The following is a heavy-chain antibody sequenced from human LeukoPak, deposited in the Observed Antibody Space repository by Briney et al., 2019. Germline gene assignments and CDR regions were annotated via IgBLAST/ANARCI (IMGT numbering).Heavy chain of an antibody. Sequence: ASVKVSCKASGGTFSSYAISWVRQAPGQGLGWMGGIIPIFGTANYAQKFQGRVTITTDESTSTAYMELSSLRSEDTAVYYCASGGYSYGLKYYFDYWGQGTLVTVSS. D-gene: IGHD5-18*01. CDR2: IIPIFGTA. CDR3: ASGGYSYGLKYYFDY. V-gene: IGHV1-69*05. J-gene: IGHJ4*02. CDR1: GGTFSSYA.